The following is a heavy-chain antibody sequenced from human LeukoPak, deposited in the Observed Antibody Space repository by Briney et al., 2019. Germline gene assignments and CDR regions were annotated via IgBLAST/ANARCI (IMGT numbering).Heavy chain of an antibody. CDR2: ISSSSSYI. CDR1: GFTFSSYS. V-gene: IGHV3-21*01. Sequence: KSGGSLRLSCAASGFTFSSYSMNWVRQAPGKGLEWVSSISSSSSYIYYADSVKGRFTISRDNAKNSLYLQMNSMRAEDTAVYYCARAHSSSLAWFDPWGQGTLVTVSS. CDR3: ARAHSSSLAWFDP. D-gene: IGHD6-13*01. J-gene: IGHJ5*02.